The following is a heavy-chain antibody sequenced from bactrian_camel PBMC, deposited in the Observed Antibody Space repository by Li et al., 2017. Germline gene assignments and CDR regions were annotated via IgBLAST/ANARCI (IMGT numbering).Heavy chain of an antibody. V-gene: IGHV3S53*01. CDR2: VDTYGNT. J-gene: IGHJ4*01. D-gene: IGHD2*01. Sequence: HVQLVESGGGLVQPGGSLRLSCAASIFRYSIHCMAWFRQAPGKEREAVATVDTYGNTDYADSVKGRFTISRDNAKNTLYLQMNSLTPEDTAMYYCAANFGPYCSGPYLARRANFLGQGTQVTVS. CDR1: IFRYSIHC.